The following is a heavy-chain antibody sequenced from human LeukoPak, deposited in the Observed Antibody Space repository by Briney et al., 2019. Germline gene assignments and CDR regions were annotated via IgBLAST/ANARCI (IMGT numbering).Heavy chain of an antibody. Sequence: SETLSLTCTVSGGSISSYYWSWIRQPPGKGLEWIGYIYYSGSTNYNPSLKSRVTISVDTSKNQFSLKLSSVTAADTAVYYCARRASGYSYGFYFDYWGQGTLVTVSS. CDR2: IYYSGST. CDR3: ARRASGYSYGFYFDY. D-gene: IGHD5-18*01. CDR1: GGSISSYY. V-gene: IGHV4-59*08. J-gene: IGHJ4*02.